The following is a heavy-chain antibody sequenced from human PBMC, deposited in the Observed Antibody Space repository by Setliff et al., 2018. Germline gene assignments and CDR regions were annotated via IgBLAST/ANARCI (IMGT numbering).Heavy chain of an antibody. CDR3: ARGGYSSGWYGVNNYFDY. CDR2: IWYDGSNK. Sequence: SCKASGYTFTGYYMHWVRQAPGKGLEWVAVIWYDGSNKYYADSVKGRFTISRDNAKNSLYLQMNSLRAEDTAVYYCARGGYSSGWYGVNNYFDYWGQGTLVTVSS. V-gene: IGHV3-33*01. D-gene: IGHD6-19*01. CDR1: GYTFTGYY. J-gene: IGHJ4*02.